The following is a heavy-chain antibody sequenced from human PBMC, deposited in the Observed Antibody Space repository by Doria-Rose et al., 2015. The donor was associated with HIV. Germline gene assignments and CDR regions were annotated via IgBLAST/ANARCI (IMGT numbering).Heavy chain of an antibody. Sequence: GPGLVHPSETLSLTCIVSGYYITSGHYWGWIRQPPGKGLEWIGNIHHTVDTYYNPSLNGRVTMSVDTSKNQFSLKLNSVSGADTAVYYCGRGSGYPTAWTYYDPWGQGTLVSVPS. J-gene: IGHJ5*02. CDR2: IHHTVDT. D-gene: IGHD1-7*01. CDR3: GRGSGYPTAWTYYDP. CDR1: GYYITSGHY. V-gene: IGHV4-38-2*02.